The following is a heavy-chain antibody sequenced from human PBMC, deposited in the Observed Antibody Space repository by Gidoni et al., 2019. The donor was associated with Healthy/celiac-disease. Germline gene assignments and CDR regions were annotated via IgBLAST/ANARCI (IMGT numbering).Heavy chain of an antibody. CDR1: GDSISRSSYF. CDR2: IYYRGST. CDR3: ARQPYDFWSGYYSY. Sequence: QLQLQESGPGLVKPSETLSLTCTVSGDSISRSSYFWGWIRQPPGRGLEWIGSIYYRGSTHYNPSLKSRLTMSVDTSKNQFSLKLSSVTAADTAVYYCARQPYDFWSGYYSYWGQGTLVTVSS. J-gene: IGHJ4*02. D-gene: IGHD3-3*01. V-gene: IGHV4-39*01.